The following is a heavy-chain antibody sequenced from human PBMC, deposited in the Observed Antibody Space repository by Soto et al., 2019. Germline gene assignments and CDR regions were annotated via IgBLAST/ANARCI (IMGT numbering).Heavy chain of an antibody. D-gene: IGHD1-20*01. CDR2: ISANDVGT. Sequence: VQLLASGGGVVQPGGSLRLSCEASGFTLRNYAMTWIRQAPGKGLDWVSLISANDVGTYYAESVKTRFTISTDQSRNTVYLQMDSLRADDTAIYYCAKAKNDYNWDNRPPFDYWGQGTLVTVSS. CDR1: GFTLRNYA. CDR3: AKAKNDYNWDNRPPFDY. J-gene: IGHJ4*02. V-gene: IGHV3-23*01.